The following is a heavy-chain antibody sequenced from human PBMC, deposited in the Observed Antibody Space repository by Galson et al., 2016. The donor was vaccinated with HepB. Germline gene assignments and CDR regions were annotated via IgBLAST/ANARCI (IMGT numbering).Heavy chain of an antibody. V-gene: IGHV1-2*02. J-gene: IGHJ3*02. D-gene: IGHD1-7*01. CDR3: ARIKEELRRSFDI. Sequence: SVKVSCKASGYTFTGVYMHWVRQSPGQGLEWMGWINSNIGGTPYAQKLQGTVTLTRDTSISTAYMELSSLISDDTAVYYCARIKEELRRSFDIWGQGTMLTVSS. CDR2: INSNIGGT. CDR1: GYTFTGVY.